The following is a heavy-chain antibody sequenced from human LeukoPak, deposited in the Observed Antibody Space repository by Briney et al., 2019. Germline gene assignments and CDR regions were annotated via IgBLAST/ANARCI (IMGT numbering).Heavy chain of an antibody. J-gene: IGHJ4*02. V-gene: IGHV3-66*01. CDR1: GFTVSSNY. CDR3: VRDQYSYAHAAH. D-gene: IGHD5-18*01. Sequence: TGGSLRLSCAASGFTVSSNYMSWVRQAPGKGLEWVSVIYSGGTTYYADSVKGRFTISRDNSKNTLHLQMNSLRAEDTAVYYCVRDQYSYAHAAHWGQGTLVTVSS. CDR2: IYSGGTT.